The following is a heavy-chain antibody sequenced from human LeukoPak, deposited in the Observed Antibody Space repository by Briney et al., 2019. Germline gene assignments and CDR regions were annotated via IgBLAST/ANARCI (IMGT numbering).Heavy chain of an antibody. J-gene: IGHJ6*02. Sequence: GGSLRLSCAASGFTFSNYEMNWVRQAPGKGLEWVSYISTSGSTIYYADSVKGRFTISRDNAKNSLYLQMDSLRAEDTAVDYCARDRIRNGMDVWGQGTTVTVSS. CDR3: ARDRIRNGMDV. CDR1: GFTFSNYE. D-gene: IGHD2/OR15-2a*01. CDR2: ISTSGSTI. V-gene: IGHV3-48*03.